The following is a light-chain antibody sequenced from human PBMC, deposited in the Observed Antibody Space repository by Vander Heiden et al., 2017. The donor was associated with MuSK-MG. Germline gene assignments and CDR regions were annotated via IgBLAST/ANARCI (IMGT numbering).Light chain of an antibody. CDR2: AAS. CDR1: QTISSY. CDR3: QQRDSTPWT. Sequence: DIQMTHPPSSLSASVGDRVTITCRASQTISSYLNWYQQKPGKAPKLLIYAASSLQSGVPSRFSGSGSGTDFTLTISRLQPQDFATYYCQQRDSTPWTFGQGTKVEIK. V-gene: IGKV1-39*01. J-gene: IGKJ1*01.